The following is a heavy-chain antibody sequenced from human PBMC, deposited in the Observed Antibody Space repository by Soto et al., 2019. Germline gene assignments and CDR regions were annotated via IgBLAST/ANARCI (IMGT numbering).Heavy chain of an antibody. V-gene: IGHV3-48*02. CDR3: ARVGSTVFWFDP. J-gene: IGHJ5*02. CDR2: ISSSSSTI. D-gene: IGHD4-4*01. CDR1: GFTFSSYS. Sequence: PGGSLGLSCSASGFTFSSYSMNWVRQAPGKGLEWVSYISSSSSTIYYADSVKGRFTISRDNAKNSLYLQMNSLRDEDTAVYYCARVGSTVFWFDPWGQGTLVTVPS.